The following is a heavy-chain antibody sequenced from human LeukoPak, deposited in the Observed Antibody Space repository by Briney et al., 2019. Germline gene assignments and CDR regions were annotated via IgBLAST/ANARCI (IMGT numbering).Heavy chain of an antibody. Sequence: SETLSLTCAVYGGSFSGYYWSWIRQPPGKGLEWIGEINHSGSTIYNPSLKSRVTISVDTSKNQFSLNLSSVTAADTAVYYCARGRGTYYDFWSGYYAFDYWGQGTLVTVSS. CDR2: INHSGST. CDR1: GGSFSGYY. V-gene: IGHV4-34*01. D-gene: IGHD3-3*01. J-gene: IGHJ4*02. CDR3: ARGRGTYYDFWSGYYAFDY.